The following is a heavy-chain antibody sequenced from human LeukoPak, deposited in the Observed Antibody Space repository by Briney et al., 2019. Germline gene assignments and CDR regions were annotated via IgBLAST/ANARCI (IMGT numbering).Heavy chain of an antibody. J-gene: IGHJ6*02. CDR3: AKDLAASGEYGMDV. Sequence: GGSLRLSCAGSGFTFRNYAMRWVRQAPGKGLEWVSGISWNSGSIGYADSVKGRFTISRDNAKNSLYLQMNSLRAEDTALYYCAKDLAASGEYGMDVWGQGTTVTVSS. D-gene: IGHD6-19*01. V-gene: IGHV3-9*01. CDR2: ISWNSGSI. CDR1: GFTFRNYA.